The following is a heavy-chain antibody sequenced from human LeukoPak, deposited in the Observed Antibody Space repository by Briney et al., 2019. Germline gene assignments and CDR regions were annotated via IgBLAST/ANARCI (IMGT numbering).Heavy chain of an antibody. CDR2: FYYSGST. Sequence: KSSETLSLTCTVSGGSISSRGSSWGWIRQPPGKGLEWIGSFYYSGSTHYNPSLKSRVTISVDTSKNQFSLKLNSVTAADTAVYYCARGVRGGLWFGEFIQSYYFDYWGQGTLVTVSS. CDR3: ARGVRGGLWFGEFIQSYYFDY. J-gene: IGHJ4*02. V-gene: IGHV4-39*01. CDR1: GGSISSRGSS. D-gene: IGHD3-10*01.